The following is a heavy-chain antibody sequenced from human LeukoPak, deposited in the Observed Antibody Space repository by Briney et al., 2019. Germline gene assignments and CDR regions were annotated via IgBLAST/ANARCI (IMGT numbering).Heavy chain of an antibody. D-gene: IGHD3-22*01. Sequence: GGSLRLSCAASGFTFSNYYMSWIRQAPGKGLEWVSHISRSGSTRYYADSLKGRFTISRDNAKNSLYLQMNSLRAEDTAVYYCARTAYYYDSSGYDDAFDIWGQGTMVTVSS. V-gene: IGHV3-11*01. J-gene: IGHJ3*02. CDR3: ARTAYYYDSSGYDDAFDI. CDR2: ISRSGSTR. CDR1: GFTFSNYY.